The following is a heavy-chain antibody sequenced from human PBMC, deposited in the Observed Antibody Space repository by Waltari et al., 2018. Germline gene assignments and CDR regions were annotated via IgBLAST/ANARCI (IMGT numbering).Heavy chain of an antibody. D-gene: IGHD2-21*01. V-gene: IGHV4-4*07. CDR2: ISTSGST. CDR1: GDSISSYY. J-gene: IGHJ4*02. Sequence: QVQLQESGPGLVKPSETLSLTCTVSGDSISSYYWSWIRPPAGKGLEWIGRISTSGSTNYNPSLKSRVTMSLDTSKNQFSLKLNSVTAADTAVYYCARDKTAIAPRHYFDYWGQGTLVTVSS. CDR3: ARDKTAIAPRHYFDY.